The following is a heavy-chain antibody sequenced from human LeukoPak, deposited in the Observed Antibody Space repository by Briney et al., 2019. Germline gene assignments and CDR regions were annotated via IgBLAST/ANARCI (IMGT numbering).Heavy chain of an antibody. CDR2: IYYSGST. V-gene: IGHV4-59*08. Sequence: PSETLSLTCTVSGGSISSYYWSWIRQPPGKGLEWIGYIYYSGSTNYNPSLKSRVTISVDTSKNQFSLKLSSVTAADTAVYYCARRYYYDSSGSLNAFDIWGQGTMVTVSS. CDR3: ARRYYYDSSGSLNAFDI. J-gene: IGHJ3*02. CDR1: GGSISSYY. D-gene: IGHD3-22*01.